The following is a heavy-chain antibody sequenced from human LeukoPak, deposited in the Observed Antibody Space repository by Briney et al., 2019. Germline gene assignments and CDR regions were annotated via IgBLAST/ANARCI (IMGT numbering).Heavy chain of an antibody. J-gene: IGHJ6*02. V-gene: IGHV3-43*02. Sequence: AGGSLRLSCAASGFTFDAMHWVRQAPGKGLEWVSLISGDGGSTYYAYSVKGRFTISRDNSKNSLYLQMNSLRTEDTALYYCAKDKYSSSWNGMDVWGQGTTVTVSS. CDR2: ISGDGGST. CDR3: AKDKYSSSWNGMDV. CDR1: GFTFDA. D-gene: IGHD6-13*01.